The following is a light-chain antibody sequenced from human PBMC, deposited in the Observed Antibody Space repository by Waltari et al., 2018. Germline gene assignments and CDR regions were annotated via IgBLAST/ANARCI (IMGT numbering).Light chain of an antibody. V-gene: IGLV8-61*01. CDR3: ALYMGSGIWV. J-gene: IGLJ3*02. CDR2: KAN. Sequence: QTVVTQEPSLSVSPGGTVTLTCALSSGSASFTSYATWYQQTPGQPPRTLMYKANSRASGVPDRFSGSILGNKAALTIAGAQAEDESDYYCALYMGSGIWVFGGGTKLTVL. CDR1: SGSASFTSY.